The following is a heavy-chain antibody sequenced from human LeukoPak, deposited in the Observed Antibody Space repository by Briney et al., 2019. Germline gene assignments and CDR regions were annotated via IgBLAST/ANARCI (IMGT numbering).Heavy chain of an antibody. CDR1: GFTFSSYW. J-gene: IGHJ6*03. V-gene: IGHV3-48*04. Sequence: GGSLRLSCAASGFTFSSYWMSWVRQAPEKGLEWISYTDSSTNTIHYADSVRGRFTISRDNAKSSLYLQMNSLRAEDTAVYYCARGVGLAYNYYYTDVWGKGTTVTISS. CDR3: ARGVGLAYNYYYTDV. CDR2: TDSSTNTI. D-gene: IGHD1-14*01.